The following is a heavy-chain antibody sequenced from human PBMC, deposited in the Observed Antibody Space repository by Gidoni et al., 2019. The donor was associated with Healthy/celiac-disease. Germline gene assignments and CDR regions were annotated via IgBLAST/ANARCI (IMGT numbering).Heavy chain of an antibody. CDR2: INHSGST. V-gene: IGHV4-34*01. CDR3: ARVGRYFDWPVWENYYYYGMDV. CDR1: GGSFSGYS. Sequence: QVQLQQWGAGLLKPSETLSLTCAVYGGSFSGYSWSWIRQPPGKGLEWIGEINHSGSTNYNPSLKSRVTISVDTSKNQFSLKLSSVTAADTAVYYCARVGRYFDWPVWENYYYYGMDVWGQGTTVTVSS. D-gene: IGHD3-9*01. J-gene: IGHJ6*02.